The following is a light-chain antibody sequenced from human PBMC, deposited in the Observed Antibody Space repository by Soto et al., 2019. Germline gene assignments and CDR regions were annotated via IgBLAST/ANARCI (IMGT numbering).Light chain of an antibody. CDR1: QSIKNW. Sequence: DIRISHSPSTLSASVGDRVTITCRATQSIKNWLAWYQQKPGTAPKFLIYDASTLESGVPSRFSGSGSGTEFTLTISSLQADDFATYFCQQYDDYPLTFGGGTKVDIK. CDR2: DAS. J-gene: IGKJ4*01. V-gene: IGKV1-5*01. CDR3: QQYDDYPLT.